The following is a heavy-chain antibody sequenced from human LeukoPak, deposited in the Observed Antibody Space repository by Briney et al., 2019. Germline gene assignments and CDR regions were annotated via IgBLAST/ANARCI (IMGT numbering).Heavy chain of an antibody. V-gene: IGHV3-9*01. D-gene: IGHD3-10*01. J-gene: IGHJ4*02. CDR3: ARAAPTMVRGVSAPITDY. CDR2: IRWYRGSI. Sequence: GGSQTLFCAPSRFTFDDYAMHWARHAPGEGVEWVQDIRWYRGSIGYADCVEGRLHISRDNAKNSLYLQMNRLRAEDTAVYYCARAAPTMVRGVSAPITDYWGQGTLVTVSS. CDR1: RFTFDDYA.